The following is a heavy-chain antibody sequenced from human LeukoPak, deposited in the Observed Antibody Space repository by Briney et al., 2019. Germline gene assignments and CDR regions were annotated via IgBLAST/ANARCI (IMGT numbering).Heavy chain of an antibody. CDR3: ARTSWLQSSYYFDC. V-gene: IGHV4-59*08. CDR1: GGSISSYY. D-gene: IGHD5-24*01. J-gene: IGHJ4*02. CDR2: IYYSGST. Sequence: TSETLSLTCTVSGGSISSYYWSWIRQPPGKGLEWIGYIYYSGSTNYNPSLKSRVTISVDTSKNQFSLKLSSVTAADTAVYYCARTSWLQSSYYFDCWGQGTLVTVSS.